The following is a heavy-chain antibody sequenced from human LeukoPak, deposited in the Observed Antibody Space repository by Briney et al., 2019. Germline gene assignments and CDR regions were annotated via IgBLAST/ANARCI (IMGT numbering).Heavy chain of an antibody. CDR3: AASACGGDCYTLVGAFDI. V-gene: IGHV3-74*01. CDR1: GFTFSSHW. J-gene: IGHJ3*02. Sequence: GGSLRLSCAASGFTFSSHWMHWVRQAPGKGLVWISRINNDGGNAVYADSVNGRFTVSRDNAKNSLYLQMNSLRAEDTAVYYCAASACGGDCYTLVGAFDIWGQGTMVTVSS. CDR2: INNDGGNA. D-gene: IGHD2-21*02.